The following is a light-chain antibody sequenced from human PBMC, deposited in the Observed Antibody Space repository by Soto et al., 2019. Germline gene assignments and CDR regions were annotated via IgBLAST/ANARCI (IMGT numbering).Light chain of an antibody. CDR1: SSDVGGYNY. Sequence: QSVLTQPRSVSGSPGQSVTISCTGTSSDVGGYNYVSWYQQHPGKAPKLMIYGVNKRPSGVPDRFSGSKSGNTASLTISGLQAEDEADYYCCSYAGSYTLVFGGGTKLTVL. J-gene: IGLJ2*01. V-gene: IGLV2-11*01. CDR2: GVN. CDR3: CSYAGSYTLV.